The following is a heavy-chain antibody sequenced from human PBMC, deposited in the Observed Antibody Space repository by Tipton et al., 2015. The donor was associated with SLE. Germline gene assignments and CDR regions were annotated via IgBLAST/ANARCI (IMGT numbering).Heavy chain of an antibody. CDR3: ARDQPVVAATPLDY. CDR1: AFTVTSNY. Sequence: SLRLSCAASAFTVTSNYMHWVRQAPGKGLEWVAVISYDGSNKYYADSVKGRFTISRDNSKNTLYLQMNSLRAEDTAVYYCARDQPVVAATPLDYWGQGTLVTVSS. V-gene: IGHV3-30*03. J-gene: IGHJ4*02. D-gene: IGHD2-15*01. CDR2: ISYDGSNK.